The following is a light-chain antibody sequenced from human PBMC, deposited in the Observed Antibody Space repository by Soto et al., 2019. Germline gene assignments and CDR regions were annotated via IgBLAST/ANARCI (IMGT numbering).Light chain of an antibody. V-gene: IGKV3-11*01. CDR2: DAS. J-gene: IGKJ2*01. CDR1: QSVSSY. CDR3: QQRSNWRT. Sequence: EIVLTQSPATLSLSPGERATLSCRARQSVSSYLAWYQQKPGQAPRLLIYDASNRATGIPARFSGSGSGTDFTLTISSLEPEDFAVYYCQQRSNWRTFGQGTKLDIK.